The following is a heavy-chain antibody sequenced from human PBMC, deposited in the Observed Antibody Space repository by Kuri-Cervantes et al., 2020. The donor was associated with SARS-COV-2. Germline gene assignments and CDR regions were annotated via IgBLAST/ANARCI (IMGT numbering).Heavy chain of an antibody. CDR3: ARALRYSSSWGDY. CDR2: ISSSGSTI. D-gene: IGHD6-13*01. V-gene: IGHV3-48*04. CDR1: GFTFSSYW. Sequence: GESLKISCAASGFTFSSYWMSWVRQAPGKGLEWVSYISSSGSTIYYADSVKGRFTISRDNAKNSLYLQMNSLRAEDTAVYYCARALRYSSSWGDYWGQGTLVTVSS. J-gene: IGHJ4*02.